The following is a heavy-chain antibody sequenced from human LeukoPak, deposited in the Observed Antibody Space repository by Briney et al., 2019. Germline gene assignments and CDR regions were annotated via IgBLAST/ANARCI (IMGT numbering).Heavy chain of an antibody. CDR3: ARDEPYSSGKYYFDY. V-gene: IGHV3-48*01. D-gene: IGHD6-19*01. J-gene: IGHJ4*02. CDR1: GFTFSSYS. Sequence: GGSLRLSCAASGFTFSSYSMNWVRQAPGKGLEWVSYISSSSSTIYYADSVKGRFTISRDNAKNSLYLQMNSLRAEDTAVYYCARDEPYSSGKYYFDYWGQGTLVTVSS. CDR2: ISSSSSTI.